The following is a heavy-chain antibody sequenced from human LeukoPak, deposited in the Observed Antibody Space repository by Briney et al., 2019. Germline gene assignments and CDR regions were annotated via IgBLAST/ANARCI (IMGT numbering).Heavy chain of an antibody. Sequence: GGSLRLSCATSGFTFSSYGMNWVRQAPGKGLEWVSYISSTSRTIYDADSVKGRFTISRDNAKNSLYLQMNSLRDEDAAVYYCARDPLRWLQNNYYYYYMDVWGKGTTVTVSS. CDR2: ISSTSRTI. D-gene: IGHD5-24*01. CDR1: GFTFSSYG. J-gene: IGHJ6*03. CDR3: ARDPLRWLQNNYYYYYMDV. V-gene: IGHV3-48*02.